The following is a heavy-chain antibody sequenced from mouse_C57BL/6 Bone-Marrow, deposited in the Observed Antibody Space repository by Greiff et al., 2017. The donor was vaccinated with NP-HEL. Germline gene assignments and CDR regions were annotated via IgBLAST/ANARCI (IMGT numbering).Heavy chain of an antibody. CDR2: IYPGDGDT. CDR3: ARRDDGYYSWFAY. Sequence: VQLQQSGPELVKPGASVKISCKASGYAFSSSWMNWVKQRPGKGLEWIGRIYPGDGDTNYNGKFKGKATLTADKSSSTAYMQLSSLTSEDSAVYFCARRDDGYYSWFAYWGKGTLVTVSA. J-gene: IGHJ3*01. CDR1: GYAFSSSW. V-gene: IGHV1-82*01. D-gene: IGHD2-3*01.